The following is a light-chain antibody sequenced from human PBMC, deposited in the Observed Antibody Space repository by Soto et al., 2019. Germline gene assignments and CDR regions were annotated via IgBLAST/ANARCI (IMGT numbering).Light chain of an antibody. CDR1: NSDVGGYNY. CDR2: EVS. V-gene: IGLV2-14*01. CDR3: SSYTSSLTRV. J-gene: IGLJ2*01. Sequence: QSALTQPASVSGSPGQSITISCTGTNSDVGGYNYVSWYQQHPGKAPKLMIYEVSNRPSGVSNRFSGSKSGNTASLIISGLQREDEGHYYCSSYTSSLTRVFGGGTKLTVL.